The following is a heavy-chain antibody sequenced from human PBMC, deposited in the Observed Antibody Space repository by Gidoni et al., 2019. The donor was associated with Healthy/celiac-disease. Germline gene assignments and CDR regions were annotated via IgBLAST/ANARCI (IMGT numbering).Heavy chain of an antibody. Sequence: EVQLLESGGGFVQPGGSLRLSCAASGFTFSSSGMSWVRQAPGKGLEWVSAISGSGGSTYYADSVKGRFTISRDNSKNTLYLQMNSLRAEDTAVYYCAKGAGRNYPLYVLDDDAFDIWGQGTMVTVSS. CDR3: AKGAGRNYPLYVLDDDAFDI. D-gene: IGHD1-7*01. CDR2: ISGSGGST. J-gene: IGHJ3*02. CDR1: GFTFSSSG. V-gene: IGHV3-23*01.